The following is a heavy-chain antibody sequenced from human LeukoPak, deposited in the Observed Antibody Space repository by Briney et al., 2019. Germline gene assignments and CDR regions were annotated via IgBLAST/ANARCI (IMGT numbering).Heavy chain of an antibody. J-gene: IGHJ3*02. CDR1: GFTFDDYG. CDR2: INWNGGST. D-gene: IGHD3-22*01. Sequence: GGSLRLSCAASGFTFDDYGMSWVRQAPGKGREWVSGINWNGGSTGYADSVKGQFTISRDNAKNSLYLQMNSLRAEDTALYYCARVGRWTDSSGLNAFDIWGQGTMVTVSS. CDR3: ARVGRWTDSSGLNAFDI. V-gene: IGHV3-20*04.